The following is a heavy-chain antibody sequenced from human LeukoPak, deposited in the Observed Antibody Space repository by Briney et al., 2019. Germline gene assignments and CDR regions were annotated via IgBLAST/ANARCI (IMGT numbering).Heavy chain of an antibody. V-gene: IGHV4-30-4*01. CDR1: GGSISNGDYY. J-gene: IGHJ3*02. CDR2: IHYSGNT. D-gene: IGHD3-10*01. CDR3: ARGDDYNGSGSYGAFDI. Sequence: PSQTLSLTCTVSGGSISNGDYYWSWIRQPPGKGVEYIGYIHYSGNTYYNPSLRSRVTISVDTSNNQFSLKLSSVTAADTAVYYCARGDDYNGSGSYGAFDIWGQGTMVTVSS.